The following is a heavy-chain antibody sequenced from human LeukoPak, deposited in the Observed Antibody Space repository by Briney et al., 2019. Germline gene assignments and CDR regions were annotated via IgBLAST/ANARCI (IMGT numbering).Heavy chain of an antibody. CDR3: AREMDYGDYMYYYMDV. CDR1: GFTFSSYA. J-gene: IGHJ6*03. CDR2: IGGSGGGT. V-gene: IGHV3-23*01. Sequence: GGSLRLSCAASGFTFSSYAMGWVRQAPGKGLEWVSSIGGSGGGTYYADSVKGRFTISRDNAKNSLYLQMNSLRAEDTALYYCAREMDYGDYMYYYMDVWGQGTLVTVSS. D-gene: IGHD4-17*01.